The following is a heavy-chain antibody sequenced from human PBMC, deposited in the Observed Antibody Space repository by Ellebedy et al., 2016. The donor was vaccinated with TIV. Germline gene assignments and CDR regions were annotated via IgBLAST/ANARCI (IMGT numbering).Heavy chain of an antibody. V-gene: IGHV1-24*01. CDR1: GYTLTELS. CDR2: FDPEDGET. D-gene: IGHD3-22*01. Sequence: AASVKVSCKVSGYTLTELSMHWVRQAPGKGLEWMGGFDPEDGETIYAQKFQGRVTMTEDTSTDTAYMELSSLRSEDTAVYYCATDGGGNYDSSGYCYWGQGTLVTVSS. CDR3: ATDGGGNYDSSGYCY. J-gene: IGHJ4*02.